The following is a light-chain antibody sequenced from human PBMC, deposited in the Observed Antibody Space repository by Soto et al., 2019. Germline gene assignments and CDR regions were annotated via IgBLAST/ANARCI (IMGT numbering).Light chain of an antibody. V-gene: IGKV1-39*01. CDR1: QSISTY. CDR2: EAS. J-gene: IGKJ1*01. Sequence: DIQMTQSPSSLSASVGDRVTITCRASQSISTYLNWYQQKPGKAPKLLIYEASSLQSGVPSRFSGSGSGTDFTLTISSLQPEDFATYYCQQSDSTPGTFGQGTKVEIK. CDR3: QQSDSTPGT.